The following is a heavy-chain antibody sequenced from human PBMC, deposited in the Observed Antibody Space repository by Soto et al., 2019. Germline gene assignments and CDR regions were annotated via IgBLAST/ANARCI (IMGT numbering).Heavy chain of an antibody. V-gene: IGHV4-59*01. J-gene: IGHJ4*02. D-gene: IGHD3-10*01. CDR1: GGSISSYY. CDR3: ARAPRSRSITMVRGVPYYFDY. CDR2: IYYSGST. Sequence: SETLSLTCTVSGGSISSYYWSWIRQPTGKGLEWIGYIYYSGSTNYNPSLKSRVTISVDTSKNQFSLKLSSVTAADTAVYYCARAPRSRSITMVRGVPYYFDYWGQGTLVTVSS.